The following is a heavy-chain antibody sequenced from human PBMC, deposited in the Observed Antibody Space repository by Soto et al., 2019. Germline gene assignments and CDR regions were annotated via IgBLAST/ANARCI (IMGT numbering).Heavy chain of an antibody. CDR3: ARERDYDSSGYTYNWFDP. D-gene: IGHD3-22*01. CDR2: TYYRSKWYN. J-gene: IGHJ5*02. V-gene: IGHV6-1*01. CDR1: GDSVSSNSAA. Sequence: SQTLSLTCAISGDSVSSNSAAWNWIRQSPSRVLEWLGRTYYRSKWYNDYAVSVKSRITINPDTSKNQFSLQLNSVTPEDTAVYYCARERDYDSSGYTYNWFDPWGHGTLVTASS.